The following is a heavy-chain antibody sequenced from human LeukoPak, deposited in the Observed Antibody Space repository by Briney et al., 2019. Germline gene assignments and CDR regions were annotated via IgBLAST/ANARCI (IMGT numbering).Heavy chain of an antibody. CDR1: GFTFSSYE. V-gene: IGHV3-48*03. Sequence: GGSLRLSCAASGFTFSSYEMNWVRQAPGKGLEWVSYISSSGSTIYYADFVKGRLTISRDNAKNSLYLQMNSLRAEDTAVYYCATLVNYWSFDYWGQGTLVTVSS. D-gene: IGHD1-1*01. CDR2: ISSSGSTI. J-gene: IGHJ4*02. CDR3: ATLVNYWSFDY.